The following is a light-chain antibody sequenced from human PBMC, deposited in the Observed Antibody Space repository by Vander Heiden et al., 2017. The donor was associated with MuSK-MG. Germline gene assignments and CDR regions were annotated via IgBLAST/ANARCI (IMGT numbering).Light chain of an antibody. CDR1: QSISSW. Sequence: DIEMTPSPSTLSASVGDRVTITCRASQSISSWLAWYQQKPGKAPKLLIYKASSLESGVPSRFSGCGSGTEFTLTIISLQPDDFATYSFQQENSYPWTFGQGTQVEIK. J-gene: IGKJ1*01. CDR2: KAS. V-gene: IGKV1-5*03. CDR3: QQENSYPWT.